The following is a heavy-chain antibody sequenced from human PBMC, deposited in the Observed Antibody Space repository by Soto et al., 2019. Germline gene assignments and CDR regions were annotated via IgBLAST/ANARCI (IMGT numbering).Heavy chain of an antibody. CDR3: ARDKNYLLIEY. V-gene: IGHV3-33*01. Sequence: QVQLVESGGGVVQPGRSLRLSCAESGFTFSTYNIHWVRQAPGKGLEWVAVIWYDGTNKYYADSVKGRFTISRDNSKNTLYLQMNSLRAEDTAVYYCARDKNYLLIEYWGQGTLVTVSS. CDR2: IWYDGTNK. D-gene: IGHD1-7*01. CDR1: GFTFSTYN. J-gene: IGHJ4*02.